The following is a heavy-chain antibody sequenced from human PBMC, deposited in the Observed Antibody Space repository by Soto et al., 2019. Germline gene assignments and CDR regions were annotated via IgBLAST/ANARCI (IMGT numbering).Heavy chain of an antibody. CDR2: IYYSGST. J-gene: IGHJ4*02. V-gene: IGHV4-61*01. Sequence: SETLSLTCTVSGGSVSSDSYYWSWIRQPPGKGLEWIGYIYYSGSTNYNPSLKSRVTISVDTSKNQFSLKLSSVTAADTAVYYCARGRGYDILTGYRRTTYFDYWGQGTLVTVSS. CDR1: GGSVSSDSYY. CDR3: ARGRGYDILTGYRRTTYFDY. D-gene: IGHD3-9*01.